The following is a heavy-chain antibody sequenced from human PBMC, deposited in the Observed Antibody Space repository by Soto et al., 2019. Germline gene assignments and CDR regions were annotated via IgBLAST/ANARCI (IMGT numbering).Heavy chain of an antibody. Sequence: GGSLRLSCAASGFTFSSYAMSWVRQAPGKGLEWVSAISGSGGSTYYADSVKGRFTISRDNSKNTLYLQMNSLRAEDTAVYYCAKAESGTTASWYFDLWGRGTLVTVSS. CDR2: ISGSGGST. CDR1: GFTFSSYA. J-gene: IGHJ2*01. D-gene: IGHD1-7*01. V-gene: IGHV3-23*01. CDR3: AKAESGTTASWYFDL.